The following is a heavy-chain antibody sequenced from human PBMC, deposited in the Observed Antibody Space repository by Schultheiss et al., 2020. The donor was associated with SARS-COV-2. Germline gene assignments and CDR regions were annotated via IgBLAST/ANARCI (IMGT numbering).Heavy chain of an antibody. CDR2: ISSSSSYI. Sequence: GESLKISCAASGFTFSSYSMNWVRQAPGKGLEWVSSISSSSSYIYCADSVKGRFTISRDNAKNSLYLQMNSLRAEDTAVYYCARDLLQGYYYGMDVWGQGTTVT. CDR1: GFTFSSYS. J-gene: IGHJ6*02. D-gene: IGHD2-15*01. CDR3: ARDLLQGYYYGMDV. V-gene: IGHV3-21*01.